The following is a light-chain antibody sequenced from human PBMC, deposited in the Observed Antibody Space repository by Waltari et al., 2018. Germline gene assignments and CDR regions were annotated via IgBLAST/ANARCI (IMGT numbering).Light chain of an antibody. CDR3: CSYAGSYTFV. CDR1: SSDVGSYNF. V-gene: IGLV2-11*01. J-gene: IGLJ7*01. CDR2: DVD. Sequence: QSALTQPRSVSGSPGQSVTISCSGTSSDVGSYNFVSWYQQHPGNAPKLLIYDVDKRPSGVPERFSGSKSGNTASLTISGLQTEDESDYYCCSYAGSYTFVFGGGTQLTVL.